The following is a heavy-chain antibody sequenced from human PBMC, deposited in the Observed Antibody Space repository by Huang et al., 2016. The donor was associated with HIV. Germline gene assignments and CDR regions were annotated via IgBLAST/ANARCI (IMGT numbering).Heavy chain of an antibody. V-gene: IGHV3-53*01. Sequence: AASGFTVSSNYMSWVRQAPGKGLGWVSVIYSDDSTYFADSVKGRFTISRDNSKNTLYLQMNSLRAEDTAVYYCAAQWELRGGVDFWGQGTLVTVSS. CDR2: IYSDDST. CDR3: AAQWELRGGVDF. D-gene: IGHD1-26*01. CDR1: GFTVSSNY. J-gene: IGHJ4*02.